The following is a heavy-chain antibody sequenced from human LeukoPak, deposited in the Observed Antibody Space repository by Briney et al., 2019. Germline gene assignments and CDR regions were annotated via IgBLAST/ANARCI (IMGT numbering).Heavy chain of an antibody. V-gene: IGHV4-39*07. CDR1: GVSISSSSYY. Sequence: SETLSLTCTVSGVSISSSSYYWGWIRQPPGKGLEWIGSIYYSGSTYYNPSLKSLVTISVDTSKNQFSLKLSSVTAADTAVDYCARVPKSVCGDYGRYYYYGMDVWGQGATVTVSS. CDR3: ARVPKSVCGDYGRYYYYGMDV. J-gene: IGHJ6*02. D-gene: IGHD4-17*01. CDR2: IYYSGST.